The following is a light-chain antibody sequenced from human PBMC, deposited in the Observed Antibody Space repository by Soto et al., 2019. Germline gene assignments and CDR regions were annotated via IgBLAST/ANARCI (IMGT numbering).Light chain of an antibody. CDR2: SNN. V-gene: IGLV1-44*01. J-gene: IGLJ3*02. CDR3: AAWDDSLNGHV. Sequence: QALRTQPPSASGTRGQRVTISCSGSSSNIGSNTVNWYQQLPGTAPKLLIYSNNQRPSGVPDRSSGSKYGTSASLAISGLQSDDEADYYCAAWDDSLNGHVFGGGTKVTVL. CDR1: SSNIGSNT.